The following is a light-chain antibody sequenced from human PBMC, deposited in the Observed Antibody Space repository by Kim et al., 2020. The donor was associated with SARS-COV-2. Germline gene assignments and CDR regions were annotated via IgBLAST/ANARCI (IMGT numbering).Light chain of an antibody. J-gene: IGLJ2*01. CDR2: YDS. CDR3: QVWDSSSDHSLVV. V-gene: IGLV3-21*04. Sequence: GKTARITCGGNNIGSKSVHWYQQKPGQAPVLVIYYDSDRPSGIPERFSGSNSGNTATLTISRVEAGDEADYYCQVWDSSSDHSLVVFGGGTQLTVL. CDR1: NIGSKS.